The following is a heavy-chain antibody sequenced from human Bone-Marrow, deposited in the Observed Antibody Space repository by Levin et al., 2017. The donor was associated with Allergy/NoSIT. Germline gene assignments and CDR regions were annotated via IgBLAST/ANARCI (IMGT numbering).Heavy chain of an antibody. D-gene: IGHD3-3*01. CDR3: ARSARLEDLDV. CDR1: GYTFTAYY. V-gene: IGHV1-2*02. CDR2: INLNNGGT. Sequence: VASVKVSCETSGYTFTAYYIHWVRQAPGQGLEGMGWINLNNGGTNYAQKFRGRVTMTRETSITTAYMELSRLTSDDTAVYYCARSARLEDLDVWGQGTTVTVSS. J-gene: IGHJ6*02.